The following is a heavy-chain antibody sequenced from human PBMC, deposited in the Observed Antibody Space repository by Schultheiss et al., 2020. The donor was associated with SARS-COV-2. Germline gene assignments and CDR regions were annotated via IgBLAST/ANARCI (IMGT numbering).Heavy chain of an antibody. CDR2: ISSSSSYI. J-gene: IGHJ4*02. CDR3: ARDYYDSSGYFLD. CDR1: GFTFSDYY. D-gene: IGHD3-22*01. Sequence: GGSLRLSCAASGFTFSDYYMSWIRQAPGKGLEWVSSISSSSSYIYYADSVKGRFTISRDNAKNSLYLQMNSLRAEDTAVYYCARDYYDSSGYFLDWGQGTLVTVSS. V-gene: IGHV3-11*06.